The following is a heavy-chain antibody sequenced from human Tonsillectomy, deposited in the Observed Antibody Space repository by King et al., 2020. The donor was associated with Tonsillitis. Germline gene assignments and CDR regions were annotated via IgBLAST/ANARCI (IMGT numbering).Heavy chain of an antibody. CDR1: GFSLSTSGMC. D-gene: IGHD3-22*01. CDR3: ARILIGSSGYGRVDAFDI. Sequence: TLKESGPALVKPTQTLTLTCTFSGFSLSTSGMCVSWIRQPPGKALEWLARIDWDDDKYYSTSLKTRLTISKDTSKNHVVLTMTNMDPVDTATYYCARILIGSSGYGRVDAFDIWGQGTMVTVSS. V-gene: IGHV2-70*11. CDR2: IDWDDDK. J-gene: IGHJ3*02.